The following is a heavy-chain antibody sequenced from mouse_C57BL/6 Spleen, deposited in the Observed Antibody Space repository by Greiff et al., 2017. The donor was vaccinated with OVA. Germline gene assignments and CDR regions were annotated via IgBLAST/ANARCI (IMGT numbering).Heavy chain of an antibody. CDR1: GFTFTDYY. J-gene: IGHJ1*03. D-gene: IGHD1-1*01. V-gene: IGHV7-3*01. CDR3: ARSYGSSLGYFDV. Sequence: EVKLVESGGGLVQPGGSLSLSCAASGFTFTDYYMSWVRQPPGKALEWLGFIRNKANGYTTEYSASVKGRFTISRDNSQSILYLPMNALRAEDSATYYCARSYGSSLGYFDVWGTGTTVTVSS. CDR2: IRNKANGYTT.